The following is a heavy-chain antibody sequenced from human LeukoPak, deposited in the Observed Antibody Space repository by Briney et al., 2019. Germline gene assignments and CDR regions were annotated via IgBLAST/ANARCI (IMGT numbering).Heavy chain of an antibody. J-gene: IGHJ4*02. CDR3: AKMGYNYGYDY. Sequence: PSATLTLTCAVSGYSISSGYYWGWLRQPPGKGLEWIGSIYHSGTTYYNPSLKSRVTISVDTSKNQFSLKLSSVTAADTAVYYCAKMGYNYGYDYWGQGTLVTVSS. V-gene: IGHV4-38-2*01. CDR1: GYSISSGYY. D-gene: IGHD5-18*01. CDR2: IYHSGTT.